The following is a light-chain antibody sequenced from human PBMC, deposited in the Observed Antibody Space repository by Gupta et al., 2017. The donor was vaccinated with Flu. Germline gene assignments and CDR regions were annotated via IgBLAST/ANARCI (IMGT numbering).Light chain of an antibody. V-gene: IGLV2-14*03. CDR2: DVN. Sequence: QSALTHPASVSGSPGQSVTLSCTGTDNDVGGYNSVSWYPQHPGKAPKLIIYDVNNRPSGVSNRFSGSKSGNTASLTISGLQAEDEADYHCSSITNNNLFVFGGGTKVTVL. CDR3: SSITNNNLFV. J-gene: IGLJ1*01. CDR1: DNDVGGYNS.